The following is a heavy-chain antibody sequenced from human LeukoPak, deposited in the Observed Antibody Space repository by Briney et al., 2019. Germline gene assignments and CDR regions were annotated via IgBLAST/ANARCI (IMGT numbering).Heavy chain of an antibody. CDR1: GGSFSAYY. CDR3: ARYLRGSSSSCFDY. Sequence: SETLSLTCAVYGGSFSAYYWSWIRQPPGKGLEWIGEINHSRENNYNPSLKSRVTISIDTSKNQFSLALSSVTAADTAVYYCARYLRGSSSSCFDYWGPGTLVTVSS. CDR2: INHSREN. J-gene: IGHJ4*02. D-gene: IGHD6-13*01. V-gene: IGHV4-34*01.